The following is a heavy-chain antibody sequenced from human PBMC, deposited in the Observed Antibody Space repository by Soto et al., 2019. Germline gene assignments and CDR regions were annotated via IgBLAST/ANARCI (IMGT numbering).Heavy chain of an antibody. CDR3: ARGKYYDSSGYYYFNY. CDR1: GGSISSYY. J-gene: IGHJ4*02. Sequence: QVQLQESGPGLVKPSETLSLTCTVSGGSISSYYWSWIRQPPGKGLEWIGYIYYSGSTNYNPSLKSRVTISVDTSKNQFSLKLSSVTAADTAVYYCARGKYYDSSGYYYFNYWGQGTLVTVSS. CDR2: IYYSGST. V-gene: IGHV4-59*01. D-gene: IGHD3-22*01.